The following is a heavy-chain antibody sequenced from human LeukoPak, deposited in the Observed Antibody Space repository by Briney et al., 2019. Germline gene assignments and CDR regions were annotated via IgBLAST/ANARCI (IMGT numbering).Heavy chain of an antibody. CDR2: INHSGST. CDR1: GGSFSGYY. J-gene: IGHJ5*02. D-gene: IGHD3-22*01. CDR3: ARGGITMIVDAFDP. V-gene: IGHV4-34*01. Sequence: SETLSLTCAVYGGSFSGYYWSWIRQPPGKGLEWIGEINHSGSTNYNPSLKSRVTISVDTSKNQFSLKLSSVTAADTAVYYCARGGITMIVDAFDPWGQGTLVTVSS.